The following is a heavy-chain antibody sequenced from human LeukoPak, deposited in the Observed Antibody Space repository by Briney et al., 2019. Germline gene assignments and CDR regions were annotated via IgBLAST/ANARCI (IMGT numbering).Heavy chain of an antibody. V-gene: IGHV3-74*01. J-gene: IGHJ4*02. D-gene: IGHD1-26*01. Sequence: WGSLRLSCAAPGFTFSNYWMHWVRQAPGKGLVWVSRINSDGSSTSYADSVKGRFTISRDNAENTLYLQMNSLRAEDTAVYYCARGYGSYADYWGQGTLVTVSS. CDR1: GFTFSNYW. CDR3: ARGYGSYADY. CDR2: INSDGSST.